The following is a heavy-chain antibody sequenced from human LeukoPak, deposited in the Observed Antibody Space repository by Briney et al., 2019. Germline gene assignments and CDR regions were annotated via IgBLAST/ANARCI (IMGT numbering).Heavy chain of an antibody. J-gene: IGHJ4*02. CDR3: ARVEDGYNYPLDY. D-gene: IGHD5-24*01. Sequence: GGSLRLSCTASGFTFSDYYMSWIRQAPGKGLEWVSYISSSGSTIYYADSVKGRFTISRDNAKNSLYLQMNSLRAEDTAVYYCARVEDGYNYPLDYWGQGTLVTVSS. V-gene: IGHV3-11*04. CDR2: ISSSGSTI. CDR1: GFTFSDYY.